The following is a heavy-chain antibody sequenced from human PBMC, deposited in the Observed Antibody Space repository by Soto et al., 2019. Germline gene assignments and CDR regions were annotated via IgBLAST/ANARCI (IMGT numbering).Heavy chain of an antibody. V-gene: IGHV3-15*01. CDR1: GFTFSNAW. D-gene: IGHD6-13*01. CDR2: IKSKTDGGTT. Sequence: EVQLVESGGGLVKPGGSLRFSCAASGFTFSNAWMSWVRQAPGKGLEWVGRIKSKTDGGTTDYAAPVKGRFTISRDDSKNTLYLQMNSLKTEDTAVYYCTTLHIAAGADYWGQGTLVTVSS. J-gene: IGHJ4*02. CDR3: TTLHIAAGADY.